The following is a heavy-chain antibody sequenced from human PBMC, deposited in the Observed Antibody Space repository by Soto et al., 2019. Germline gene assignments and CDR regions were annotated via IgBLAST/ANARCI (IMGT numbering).Heavy chain of an antibody. CDR3: ASPREGQWLVFDL. J-gene: IGHJ4*02. CDR2: ISKDGFDR. D-gene: IGHD6-19*01. CDR1: GCTFSDHG. V-gene: IGHV3-30*19. Sequence: SGGSLRLSCVGSGCTFSDHGMHRVRQNPGEGVALVSSISKDGFDRYYSESVKGRFTNSRDDSKNTVFLQMNRLKVEDSAAYFCASPREGQWLVFDLWGQRTLVTVSS.